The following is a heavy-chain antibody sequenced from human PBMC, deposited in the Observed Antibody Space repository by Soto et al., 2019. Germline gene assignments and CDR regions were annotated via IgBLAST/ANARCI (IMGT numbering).Heavy chain of an antibody. CDR2: ITNGGGST. V-gene: IGHV3-23*01. CDR3: AKRMAYYFGY. CDR1: GFTFSNHA. J-gene: IGHJ4*02. Sequence: GGSLRLSCAASGFTFSNHAVSWVRQAPGKGLEWVSIITNGGGSTYYADSVKGRFTISRDDSKSTLYLQMNSLRAEDTAVYYCAKRMAYYFGYWGQGTLVTVSS.